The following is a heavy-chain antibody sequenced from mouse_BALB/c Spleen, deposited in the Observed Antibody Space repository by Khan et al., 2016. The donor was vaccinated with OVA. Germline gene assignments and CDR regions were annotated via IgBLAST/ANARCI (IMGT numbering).Heavy chain of an antibody. CDR3: ARGSSNYRFAY. CDR2: ISTYYGDS. D-gene: IGHD2-5*01. CDR1: GYIFTDFS. J-gene: IGHJ3*01. Sequence: VELVESGAELVRPGVSVKISCKGSGYIFTDFSMHWVKRSHAKSLEWIGVISTYYGDSIYNQNFKDKATLTVEKSSSTAYMELARLTSEDSAIYYCARGSSNYRFAYWGQGTLVTVSA. V-gene: IGHV1S137*01.